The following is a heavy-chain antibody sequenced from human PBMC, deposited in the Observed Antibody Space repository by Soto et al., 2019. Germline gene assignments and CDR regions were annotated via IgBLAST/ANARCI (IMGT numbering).Heavy chain of an antibody. CDR2: INHSGTT. D-gene: IGHD3-3*01. Sequence: SETLSLTCAVYGGSFSGYYWSWIRQPPGKGLEWIGEINHSGTTNYNPSLKSRVTISVDTSKNQFSLKLSSVTAADTAVYYCARGYYDFWSGFPSMDVWGKGTTVTVSS. V-gene: IGHV4-34*01. CDR3: ARGYYDFWSGFPSMDV. CDR1: GGSFSGYY. J-gene: IGHJ6*03.